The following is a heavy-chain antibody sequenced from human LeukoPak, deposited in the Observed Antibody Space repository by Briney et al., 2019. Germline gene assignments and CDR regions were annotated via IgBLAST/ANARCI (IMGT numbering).Heavy chain of an antibody. CDR1: GSTFTSYQ. Sequence: ASVTVSCKASGSTFTSYQMHWVRQAPGQGLEWMGIINPSGGSTTYAQKFQGRVAMTRDTSTSTVYMELSSLRSEDTAMYYCTRGDRAAVAIDYWGQGTLVTVSS. D-gene: IGHD6-13*01. V-gene: IGHV1-46*01. CDR3: TRGDRAAVAIDY. J-gene: IGHJ4*02. CDR2: INPSGGST.